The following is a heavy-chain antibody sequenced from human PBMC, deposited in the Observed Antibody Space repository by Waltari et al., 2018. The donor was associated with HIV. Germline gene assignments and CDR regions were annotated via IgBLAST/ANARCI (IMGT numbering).Heavy chain of an antibody. V-gene: IGHV1-8*01. CDR3: ARGGGATDY. Sequence: QVQLVQSGAEVKKPGDSVKVACKACGYTFNREDIHWVRQATGPGLEWMGWMNPNSGNTGYAQKFQGRVTMTRNTSISTAYMELSSLRSEDTAVYYCARGGGATDYWGQGTLVTVSS. J-gene: IGHJ4*02. CDR1: GYTFNRED. CDR2: MNPNSGNT. D-gene: IGHD1-26*01.